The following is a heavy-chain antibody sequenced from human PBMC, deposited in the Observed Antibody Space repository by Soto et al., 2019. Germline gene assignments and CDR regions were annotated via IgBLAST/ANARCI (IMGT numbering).Heavy chain of an antibody. V-gene: IGHV3-7*01. D-gene: IGHD3-3*01. CDR2: IKQDGSEK. CDR1: GFTFSSYW. Sequence: GGSLRLSCAASGFTFSSYWMSWVRQAPGKGLEWVANIKQDGSEKYYVDSVKGRFTISRDNAKNSLYLQMNSLRAEDTAVYYCARADYDFWSGYQDYYYYGMDVWGQGTTVTVSS. J-gene: IGHJ6*02. CDR3: ARADYDFWSGYQDYYYYGMDV.